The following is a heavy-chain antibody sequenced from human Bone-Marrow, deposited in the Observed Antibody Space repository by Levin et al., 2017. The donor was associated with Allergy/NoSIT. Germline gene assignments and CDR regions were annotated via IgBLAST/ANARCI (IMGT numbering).Heavy chain of an antibody. J-gene: IGHJ3*02. CDR2: IYYSGST. V-gene: IGHV4-39*07. Sequence: SETLSLTCTVSGGSISSSSYYWGWIRQPPGKGLEWIGSIYYSGSTYYNPSLKSRGTISVDTSKNQFSLKLSSVTAADTAVYYCARDTDDSSDPDAFDIWGQGTMVTVSS. D-gene: IGHD3-22*01. CDR1: GGSISSSSYY. CDR3: ARDTDDSSDPDAFDI.